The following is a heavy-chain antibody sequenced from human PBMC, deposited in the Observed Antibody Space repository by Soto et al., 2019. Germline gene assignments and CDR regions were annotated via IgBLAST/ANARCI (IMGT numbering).Heavy chain of an antibody. Sequence: ASVKVSCKTSGYTFAAYYIHWIRQAPGQGLEWMGWISPTSGGTVYAQNFQDRVTMTRDTSISTAYMELRRLNSDDTAVYYCERDADFREYWGYLFDSWGQGTPVTVSS. CDR1: GYTFAAYY. V-gene: IGHV1-2*02. CDR3: ERDADFREYWGYLFDS. J-gene: IGHJ4*02. CDR2: ISPTSGGT. D-gene: IGHD2-8*02.